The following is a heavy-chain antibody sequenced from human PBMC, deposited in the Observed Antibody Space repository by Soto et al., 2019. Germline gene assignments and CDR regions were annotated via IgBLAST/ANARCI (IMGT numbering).Heavy chain of an antibody. Sequence: SETLSLTCTVSGGSISSSSYYWGWIRQPPGKGLEWIGSIYYSGSTYYNPSLKSRVTISVDTSKNQFSLKLGSVTAADTAVYYCASRYSSSPVGWFDPWGQGTLVTVSS. J-gene: IGHJ5*02. D-gene: IGHD6-13*01. CDR2: IYYSGST. V-gene: IGHV4-39*01. CDR3: ASRYSSSPVGWFDP. CDR1: GGSISSSSYY.